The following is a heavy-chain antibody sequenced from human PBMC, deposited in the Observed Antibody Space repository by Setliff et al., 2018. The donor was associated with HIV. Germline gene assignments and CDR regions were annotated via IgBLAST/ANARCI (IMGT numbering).Heavy chain of an antibody. D-gene: IGHD6-13*01. CDR2: IIPILGIA. CDR3: AREPGRGSSWYVGFSYYYYYMDV. J-gene: IGHJ6*03. V-gene: IGHV1-69*04. CDR1: GGAFSSYA. Sequence: SVKVSCKASGGAFSSYALSWVRQAPGQGLEWMGRIIPILGIANYAQKFQGRVTITADKSTSTAYMELSSLRSEDTAVYYCAREPGRGSSWYVGFSYYYYYMDVWGKGTTVTVSS.